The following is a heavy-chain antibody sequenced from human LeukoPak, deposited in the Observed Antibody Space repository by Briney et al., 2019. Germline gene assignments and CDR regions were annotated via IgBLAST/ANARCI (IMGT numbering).Heavy chain of an antibody. D-gene: IGHD1-26*01. CDR3: ARWEGGSYYDFDY. Sequence: SETLSLTCAVHGGSFSGYYWSWIRQVPGKGLEWLGEINQSGRTNYNPSLKSRVTISVDTSKNQFSLNLSSVTAADTAVYYCARWEGGSYYDFDYWGQGTLVTVSS. CDR2: INQSGRT. CDR1: GGSFSGYY. J-gene: IGHJ4*02. V-gene: IGHV4-34*01.